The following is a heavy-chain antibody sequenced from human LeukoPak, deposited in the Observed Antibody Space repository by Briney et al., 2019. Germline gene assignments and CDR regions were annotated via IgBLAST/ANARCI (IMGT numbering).Heavy chain of an antibody. CDR1: GFTFSSYG. CDR2: IWYDGSNK. J-gene: IGHJ3*02. CDR3: AKLKSGSSDDAFDI. D-gene: IGHD6-13*01. Sequence: PGGSLRLSCAASGFTFSSYGMHWVRQAPGKGLEWVAVIWYDGSNKYYADSVKGRFTISRDNSKNTLYLQMNSLRAEDTAVYYCAKLKSGSSDDAFDIWGQGTMVTVSS. V-gene: IGHV3-33*06.